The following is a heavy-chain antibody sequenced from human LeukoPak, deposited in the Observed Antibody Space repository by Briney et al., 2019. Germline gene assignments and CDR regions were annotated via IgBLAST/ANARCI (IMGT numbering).Heavy chain of an antibody. Sequence: KPSETLSLTCTVSGGSISSYYWSWIRQPAGKGLARIGHIYTSGSANYNPSLKSRVTMSVDTSKSQFSLKLSSVTAADTAVYYCVRGVAGHLNWFDPWGQGTLVTVSS. V-gene: IGHV4-4*07. CDR1: GGSISSYY. CDR2: IYTSGSA. D-gene: IGHD6-19*01. J-gene: IGHJ5*02. CDR3: VRGVAGHLNWFDP.